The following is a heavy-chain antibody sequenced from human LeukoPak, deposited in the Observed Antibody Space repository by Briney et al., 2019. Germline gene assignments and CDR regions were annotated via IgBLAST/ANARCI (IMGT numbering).Heavy chain of an antibody. V-gene: IGHV4-34*01. J-gene: IGHJ4*02. CDR2: INHSGST. D-gene: IGHD1-26*01. CDR1: GGSFSGYY. CDR3: ARGGLEWEPPGYY. Sequence: SETLSLTCAVYGGSFSGYYWSWIRQPPGKGLEWIGEINHSGSTNYNPSLKSRVTISVDTSKNQFSLKLSSVTAADTAVYYCARGGLEWEPPGYYWGQGTLVTVSS.